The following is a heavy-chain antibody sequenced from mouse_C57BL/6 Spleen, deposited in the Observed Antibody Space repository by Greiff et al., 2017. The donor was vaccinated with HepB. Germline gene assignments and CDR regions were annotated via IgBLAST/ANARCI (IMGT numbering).Heavy chain of an antibody. CDR1: GYAFSSYW. CDR3: ARSGATVHYFDY. Sequence: QVHVKQSGAELVKPGASVKISCKASGYAFSSYWMNWVKQRPGKGLEWIGQIYPGDGDTNYNGKFKGKATLTADKSSSTAYMQLSSLTSEDSAVYFCARSGATVHYFDYWGQGTTLTVSS. D-gene: IGHD1-1*01. CDR2: IYPGDGDT. J-gene: IGHJ2*01. V-gene: IGHV1-80*01.